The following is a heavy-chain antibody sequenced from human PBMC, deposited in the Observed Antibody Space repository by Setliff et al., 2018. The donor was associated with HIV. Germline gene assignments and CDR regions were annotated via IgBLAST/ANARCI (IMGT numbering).Heavy chain of an antibody. CDR1: GGSISTGVYY. CDR3: ARVDGYDFWSGYYTPHAFDI. J-gene: IGHJ3*02. D-gene: IGHD3-3*01. V-gene: IGHV4-61*02. CDR2: ISASGST. Sequence: SETLSLTCTVSGGSISTGVYYWSWIRQPADKALEWIGRISASGSTNYNPSLESRVTLSIDTSNNQFSLKLSSVTAADTAVYYCARVDGYDFWSGYYTPHAFDIWGQGTMVTVSS.